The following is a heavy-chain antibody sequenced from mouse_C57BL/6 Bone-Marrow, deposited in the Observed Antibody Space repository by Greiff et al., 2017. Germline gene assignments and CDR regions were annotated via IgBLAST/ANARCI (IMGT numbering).Heavy chain of an antibody. CDR1: GFSLTSYG. CDR2: IWSDGST. D-gene: IGHD2-3*01. Sequence: VQRVESGPGLVAPSQSLSITCTVSGFSLTSYGVHWVRQPPGKGLEWLVVIWSDGSTTYNSALKSRLSISKDNSKSQVFLKMNSLQTDDTAMYXCARHAVGYSSWFAYWGQGTLVTVSA. J-gene: IGHJ3*01. CDR3: ARHAVGYSSWFAY. V-gene: IGHV2-6-1*01.